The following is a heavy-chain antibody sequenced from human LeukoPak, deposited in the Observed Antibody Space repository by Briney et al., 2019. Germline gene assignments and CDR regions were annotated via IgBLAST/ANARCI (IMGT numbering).Heavy chain of an antibody. V-gene: IGHV4-39*07. J-gene: IGHJ4*02. Sequence: SETLSLTCTVSGDSISSTSYYWGWIRQPPGKGLEWIGSIYYSGSTYYNPSLKSRVTISVDTSKNQFSLKLSSVTAADTAVYYCELAGTTYYYFDYWGQGTLVTVSS. D-gene: IGHD1-1*01. CDR3: ELAGTTYYYFDY. CDR2: IYYSGST. CDR1: GDSISSTSYY.